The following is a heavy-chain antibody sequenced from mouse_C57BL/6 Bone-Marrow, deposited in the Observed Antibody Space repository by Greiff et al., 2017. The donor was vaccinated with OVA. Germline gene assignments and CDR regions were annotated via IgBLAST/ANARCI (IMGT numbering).Heavy chain of an antibody. Sequence: QVQLQQPGAELVKPGASVKLSCKASGYTFTSYWMQWVKQRPGQGLEWIGEIDPSDSYTNYNQKFKGKATLTVDTSSSTAYMQLSSLTSEDSAVYYGAMAVFAYWAKGLWSLSLQ. CDR2: IDPSDSYT. CDR1: GYTFTSYW. J-gene: IGHJ3*01. V-gene: IGHV1-50*01. CDR3: AMAVFAY.